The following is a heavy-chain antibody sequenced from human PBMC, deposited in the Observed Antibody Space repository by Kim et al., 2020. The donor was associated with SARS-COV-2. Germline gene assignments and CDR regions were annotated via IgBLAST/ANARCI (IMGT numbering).Heavy chain of an antibody. V-gene: IGHV3-48*03. CDR3: TIDNPTVAAFDS. D-gene: IGHD4-17*01. CDR1: GFTFGGYD. CDR2: IASSENRK. J-gene: IGHJ4*02. Sequence: GGSLRLSCATSGFTFGGYDMNWVRQAPGKGLEWVAHIASSENRKDVAYSVGSRFSIFRNNEKNSLFLQMNILRAEATAFYYCTIDNPTVAAFDSWGQVTL.